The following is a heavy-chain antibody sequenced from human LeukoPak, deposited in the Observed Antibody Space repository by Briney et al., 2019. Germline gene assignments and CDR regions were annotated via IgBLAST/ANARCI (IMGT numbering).Heavy chain of an antibody. Sequence: GASVKVSCKASGYTFTSYAMNWVRQAPGQGLEWMGWINTNTGNPTYAQGFTGRFVFSLDTSVSTAYLQISSLKAEDTAVYYCASDVPRTYYYDSSGYSRANDAFDIWGQGTMVTVSS. CDR1: GYTFTSYA. D-gene: IGHD3-22*01. J-gene: IGHJ3*02. CDR3: ASDVPRTYYYDSSGYSRANDAFDI. CDR2: INTNTGNP. V-gene: IGHV7-4-1*02.